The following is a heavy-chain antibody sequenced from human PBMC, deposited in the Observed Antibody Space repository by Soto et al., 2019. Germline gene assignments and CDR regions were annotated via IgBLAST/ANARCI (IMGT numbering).Heavy chain of an antibody. J-gene: IGHJ4*02. CDR3: ARLTYYDSTGRFDY. V-gene: IGHV4-59*01. CDR1: GGSISSFH. Sequence: PSETLSLTCTVSGGSISSFHWSWIRQPPGRGLEWIGYVYYSGYTNYNPSLKGRVAMSIDTSKSRFSLRLNSVTAADTAVYYCARLTYYDSTGRFDYWGQGIKVTVYS. D-gene: IGHD3-22*01. CDR2: VYYSGYT.